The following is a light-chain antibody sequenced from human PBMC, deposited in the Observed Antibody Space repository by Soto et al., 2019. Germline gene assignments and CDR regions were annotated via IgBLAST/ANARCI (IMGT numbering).Light chain of an antibody. J-gene: IGKJ1*01. V-gene: IGKV3D-15*01. CDR3: QQYHIYSGT. CDR1: QSVSNY. CDR2: DVS. Sequence: EIVMTQSPATLSVSPGERATLSCRASQSVSNYLIWYQQKPGQAPRLLIYDVSNRATDIPARFSGSGSGTDFTLTINSLQPDDFATYYCQQYHIYSGTFGQGTKVDI.